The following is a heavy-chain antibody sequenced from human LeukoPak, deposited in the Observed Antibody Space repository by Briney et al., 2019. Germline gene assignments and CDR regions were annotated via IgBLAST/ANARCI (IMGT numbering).Heavy chain of an antibody. CDR1: GGSISSSSYY. CDR3: ARDDPYYYEANGGAFDI. CDR2: IYYSGST. Sequence: SETLSLTCTVSGGSISSSSYYWGWIRQPPGKGLEWIGSIYYSGSTYYNPSLKSRVTISVGTSKNQFSLKLSSVTAADTAVYYCARDDPYYYEANGGAFDIWGQGTMVTVSS. D-gene: IGHD3-22*01. V-gene: IGHV4-39*07. J-gene: IGHJ3*02.